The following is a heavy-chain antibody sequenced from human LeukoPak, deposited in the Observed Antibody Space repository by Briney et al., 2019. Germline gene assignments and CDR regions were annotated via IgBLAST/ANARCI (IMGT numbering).Heavy chain of an antibody. CDR3: ARGLAPNWFDP. CDR1: GFTLSSYT. V-gene: IGHV3-64*01. J-gene: IGHJ5*02. Sequence: GGSLRLSCGASGFTLSSYTMHWVRRAPGKGLECVSAISHDGISTYYASSVKGRFTISRDSSKSTLYLQMDSLRAEDTAVYYCARGLAPNWFDPWGQGTLVTVSS. CDR2: ISHDGIST.